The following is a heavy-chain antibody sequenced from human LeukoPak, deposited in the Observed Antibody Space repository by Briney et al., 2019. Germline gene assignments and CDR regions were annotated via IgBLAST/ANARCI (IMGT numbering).Heavy chain of an antibody. Sequence: GGSLRLSCTTSGFTFNTFSMNCVREAPGKGLGWLSYISTGSGTIYYADSVKGRFTISRDNAKNSLYLQMNSLRAEDTAVYSCARTNGPFDCWGQGTLVTVSP. V-gene: IGHV3-48*01. CDR3: ARTNGPFDC. D-gene: IGHD4-17*01. CDR2: ISTGSGTI. J-gene: IGHJ4*02. CDR1: GFTFNTFS.